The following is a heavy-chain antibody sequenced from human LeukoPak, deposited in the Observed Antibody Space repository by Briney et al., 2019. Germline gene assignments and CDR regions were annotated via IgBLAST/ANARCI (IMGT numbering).Heavy chain of an antibody. V-gene: IGHV4-39*01. CDR1: GDSLRSSPYY. CDR2: IYYNGSP. Sequence: SETLSLTCTVSGDSLRSSPYYWGWIRQPPGKGLEWIGCIYYNGSPYYSPSLKRRVTMSADTAKNQFSLKLNSVTGTDTAVYYCARRVPSDASTSYFFDYWGQGVLVTVSS. D-gene: IGHD2-21*01. J-gene: IGHJ4*02. CDR3: ARRVPSDASTSYFFDY.